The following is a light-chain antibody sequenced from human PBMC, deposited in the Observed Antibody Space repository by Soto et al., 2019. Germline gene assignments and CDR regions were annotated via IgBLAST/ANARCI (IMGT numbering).Light chain of an antibody. CDR1: QSISSY. CDR3: QQSYSTPV. V-gene: IGKV1-39*01. CDR2: AAS. Sequence: QMTQSPSSLSASVGDRVTITCRASQSISSYLNWYQQKPGKAPKLLIYAASSLQSGVPSRFSGSGSGTDFTLTISSLQPEDFATYYCQQSYSTPVFGQGTKLEIK. J-gene: IGKJ2*01.